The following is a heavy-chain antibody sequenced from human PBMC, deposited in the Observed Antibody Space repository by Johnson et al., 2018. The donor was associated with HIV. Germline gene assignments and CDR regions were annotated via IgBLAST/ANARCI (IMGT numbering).Heavy chain of an antibody. V-gene: IGHV3-66*04. CDR2: IDSGGTT. J-gene: IGHJ3*02. CDR3: ARPHSFQYQHAFDI. Sequence: VQLVESGGGLIQPGGSLRLSCAGSGFTFSDHAMGWVRQAPGKGLEWVSLIDSGGTTNYEDSVKGRFTISRNDSKNTLYLQMNSLRAADTALYYCARPHSFQYQHAFDIWGQGTKVTVSS. D-gene: IGHD1-26*01. CDR1: GFTFSDHA.